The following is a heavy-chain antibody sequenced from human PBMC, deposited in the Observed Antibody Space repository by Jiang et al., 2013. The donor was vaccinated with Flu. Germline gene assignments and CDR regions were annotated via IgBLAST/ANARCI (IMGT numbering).Heavy chain of an antibody. Sequence: GPGLVKPSQTLTLTCTVSGGPISSGDYYWTWIRQPPGKGLEWIGSIYYNGNTYYSPSLKSRLVLSLDTSRDQFSLRLNSVTATDAAVYYCAAATSVTMRAFDIWGPGTMVNVST. CDR3: AAATSVTMRAFDI. J-gene: IGHJ3*02. CDR1: GGPISSGDYY. D-gene: IGHD3-22*01. CDR2: IYYNGNT. V-gene: IGHV4-30-4*01.